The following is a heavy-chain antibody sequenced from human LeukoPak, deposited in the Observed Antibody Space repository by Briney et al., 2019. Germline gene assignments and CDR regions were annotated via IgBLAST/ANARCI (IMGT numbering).Heavy chain of an antibody. V-gene: IGHV1-69*05. CDR1: GGTFSSYA. CDR2: IIPIFGTA. J-gene: IGHJ4*02. D-gene: IGHD2-2*01. CDR3: AASTSYGTFDY. Sequence: ASVKVSCKASGGTFSSYAISWVRQAPGQGLEWMGGIIPIFGTANYAQKFQGRVTITTDESTSTAYVELSSLRSEDTAVYYCAASTSYGTFDYWGQGTLVTVSS.